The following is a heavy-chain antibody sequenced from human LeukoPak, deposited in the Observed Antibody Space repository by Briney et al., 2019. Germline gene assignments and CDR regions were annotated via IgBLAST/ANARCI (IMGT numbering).Heavy chain of an antibody. CDR1: GFTFSNYW. CDR3: ARVYYDFWSGPDVSDAFDI. V-gene: IGHV3-21*01. J-gene: IGHJ3*02. Sequence: PGRSLRLSCAASGFTFSNYWMSWVRQAPGKGLEWVSSISSSSSYIYYADSVKGRFTISRDNAKNSLYLQMNSLRAEDTAVYYCARVYYDFWSGPDVSDAFDIWGQGTMVTVSS. D-gene: IGHD3-3*01. CDR2: ISSSSSYI.